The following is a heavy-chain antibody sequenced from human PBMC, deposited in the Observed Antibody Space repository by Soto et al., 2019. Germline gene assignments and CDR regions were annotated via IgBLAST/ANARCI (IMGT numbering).Heavy chain of an antibody. J-gene: IGHJ6*02. V-gene: IGHV1-18*01. CDR1: GYTFTSYG. D-gene: IGHD3-9*01. CDR2: ISAYNGNT. Sequence: QVQLVQSGAEVKKPGASVKVSCKASGYTFTSYGISWVRQAPGQGLEWMGWISAYNGNTNYAQKLQGRVTMTTDTCPSTVYMELRRLRSDDTAVYYCARVDGADIFAPCGYYYYGMDVRGQGTTVTVSS. CDR3: ARVDGADIFAPCGYYYYGMDV.